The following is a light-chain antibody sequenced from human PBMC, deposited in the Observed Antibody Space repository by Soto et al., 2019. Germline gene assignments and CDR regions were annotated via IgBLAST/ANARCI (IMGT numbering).Light chain of an antibody. CDR2: GAS. V-gene: IGKV3-15*01. CDR3: QQYDNFPQT. Sequence: EIVMTQSPATLSVSPGERATLSCRASQSVSSNLAWYQQKPGQAPRLLIYGASTRATGIPARFSGSGSGTEFTLTIRRLEPEDFAIYYCQQYDNFPQTFGQGTKVDIK. J-gene: IGKJ1*01. CDR1: QSVSSN.